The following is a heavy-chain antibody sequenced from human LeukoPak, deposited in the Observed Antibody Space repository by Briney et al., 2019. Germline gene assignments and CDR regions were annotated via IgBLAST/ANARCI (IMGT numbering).Heavy chain of an antibody. D-gene: IGHD6-19*01. V-gene: IGHV6-1*01. Sequence: SQTLSLTCAISGDSVSINSAAWNWIRQSPSRGLEWLGRTCQRSKWYNDYAVSVKSRITINPDISKNQFSLQLNPVTPEDTAVYYCARSPSPYSSGWYFDYWGQGTLVTVSS. CDR3: ARSPSPYSSGWYFDY. CDR1: GDSVSINSAA. J-gene: IGHJ4*02. CDR2: TCQRSKWYN.